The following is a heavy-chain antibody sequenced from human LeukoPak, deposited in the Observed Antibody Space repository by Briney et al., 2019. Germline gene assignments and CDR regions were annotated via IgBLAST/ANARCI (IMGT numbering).Heavy chain of an antibody. Sequence: GGSLRLSCAASGFTFSSYGMHWVRQAPGKGLEWVAFIRYDGSNKYYADSVKGRFTISRDNSKNTLYLQMNSLRAEDTAVYYCAKDELQYYDFWSGYTNAFDSWGQGTMVTVSS. CDR2: IRYDGSNK. CDR1: GFTFSSYG. V-gene: IGHV3-30*02. D-gene: IGHD3-3*01. J-gene: IGHJ3*02. CDR3: AKDELQYYDFWSGYTNAFDS.